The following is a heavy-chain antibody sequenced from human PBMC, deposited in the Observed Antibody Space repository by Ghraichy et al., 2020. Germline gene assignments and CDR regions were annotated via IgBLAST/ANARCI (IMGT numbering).Heavy chain of an antibody. Sequence: SVKVSCKASGGTFSSYAISWVRQAPGQGLEWMGRIIPILGIANYAQKFQGRVTITADKSTSTAYMELSSLRSEDTAVYYCARDKGYCTNGVCYLVEWGQGTLVTVSS. J-gene: IGHJ4*02. CDR3: ARDKGYCTNGVCYLVE. CDR1: GGTFSSYA. D-gene: IGHD2-8*01. CDR2: IIPILGIA. V-gene: IGHV1-69*04.